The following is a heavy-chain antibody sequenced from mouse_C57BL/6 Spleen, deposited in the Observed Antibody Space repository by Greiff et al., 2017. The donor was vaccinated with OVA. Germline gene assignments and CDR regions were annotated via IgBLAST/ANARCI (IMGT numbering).Heavy chain of an antibody. V-gene: IGHV1-64*01. J-gene: IGHJ4*01. CDR3: ARGRNWDYAMDY. CDR2: IHPNSGST. CDR1: GYTLTSYW. D-gene: IGHD4-1*01. Sequence: QVQLQQPGAELVKPGASVSLSCKASGYTLTSYWMHWVKQRPGQGLEWIGMIHPNSGSTNYNEKFKSKATLTVDKSSSTAYMQLSSLTSEDSAVYYCARGRNWDYAMDYWGQGTTVTVSS.